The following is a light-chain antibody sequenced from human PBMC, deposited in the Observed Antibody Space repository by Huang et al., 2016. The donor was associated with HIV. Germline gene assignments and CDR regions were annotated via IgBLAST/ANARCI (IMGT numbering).Light chain of an antibody. CDR2: GAS. CDR1: QNINNH. J-gene: IGKJ4*01. Sequence: VLTQTPATLAWYEGETVTLYCRARQNINNHLAWYQQRPGQPPRLIIDGASYRVTDVPAKFSGSGSWTDFALTISSLQPEEFAVYYCQQRSNRLTFGGGTRVEVK. V-gene: IGKV3-11*01. CDR3: QQRSNRLT.